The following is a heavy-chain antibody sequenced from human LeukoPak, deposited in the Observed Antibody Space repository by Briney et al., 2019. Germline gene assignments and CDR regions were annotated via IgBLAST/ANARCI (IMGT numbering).Heavy chain of an antibody. CDR1: GFTFSSYA. V-gene: IGHV3-30*04. D-gene: IGHD5-24*01. CDR2: ISYDGSNK. Sequence: GRSLRLSCAASGFTFSSYAMHWVRQAPGKGLEWVAVISYDGSNKYYADSVKGRFTISRDNSKNTLYLQMNSLRAEDTAVYYCARDRGRDGYNYPFDYWGQGTLVTVSS. J-gene: IGHJ4*02. CDR3: ARDRGRDGYNYPFDY.